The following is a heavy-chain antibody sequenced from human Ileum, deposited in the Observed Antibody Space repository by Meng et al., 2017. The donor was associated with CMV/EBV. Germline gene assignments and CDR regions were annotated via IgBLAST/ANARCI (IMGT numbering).Heavy chain of an antibody. CDR1: TRSSSDFY. CDR2: IHPSGST. V-gene: IGHV4-34*01. J-gene: IGHJ4*02. D-gene: IGHD1-14*01. CDR3: ARGQDNHKGGVH. Sequence: AAGLLNPSRTPPLTSHTLTRSSSDFYWSWTRQLPGKGLEWIGEIHPSGSTHYNPSLESRVSISVHMSNNQFSLKVSSVTAADTAVYYCARGQDNHKGGVHWGQGTLVTVSS.